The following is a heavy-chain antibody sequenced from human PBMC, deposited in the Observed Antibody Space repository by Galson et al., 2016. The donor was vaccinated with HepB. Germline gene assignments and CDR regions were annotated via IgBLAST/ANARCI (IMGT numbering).Heavy chain of an antibody. J-gene: IGHJ6*02. CDR2: INPSAGST. CDR1: GYTFTNYN. V-gene: IGHV1-46*03. Sequence: SVKVSCKASGYTFTNYNMHWVRQAPGQGLEWMGIINPSAGSTSYAQKFQGRVTMTRDTSTSTVYMELSSLRTKDTAVYYCARGRYYGMDVWGQGTTVTVSS. CDR3: ARGRYYGMDV.